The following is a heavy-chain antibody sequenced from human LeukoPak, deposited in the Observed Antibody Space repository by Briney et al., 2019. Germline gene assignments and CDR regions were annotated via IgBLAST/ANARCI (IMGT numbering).Heavy chain of an antibody. CDR3: ARGANCGDEDLDY. CDR2: INHSGST. J-gene: IGHJ4*02. Sequence: PSETLSLTCAVYGGSFSGYYWSWIRQPPGKGLEWIGEINHSGSTNYNPSLKSRVTISVDTSKNQFSLKLSSVTAADTAVYYCARGANCGDEDLDYWGQGTLVTVSS. D-gene: IGHD4-17*01. CDR1: GGSFSGYY. V-gene: IGHV4-34*01.